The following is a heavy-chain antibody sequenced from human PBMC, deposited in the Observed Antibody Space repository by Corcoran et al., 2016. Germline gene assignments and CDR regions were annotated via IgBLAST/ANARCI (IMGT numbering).Heavy chain of an antibody. CDR1: GGSISSYY. J-gene: IGHJ4*02. Sequence: QVQLQESGPGLVKPSETLSLTCTVSGGSISSYYWSWIRQPPGKGLEWIGYIYYSGSTNYNPSLKSRVTISVDTSKNQFSLKLSSVTAADTAVYYCARLGDYGDPLPSYYFDYWGQGTLVTVSA. V-gene: IGHV4-59*01. CDR2: IYYSGST. D-gene: IGHD4-17*01. CDR3: ARLGDYGDPLPSYYFDY.